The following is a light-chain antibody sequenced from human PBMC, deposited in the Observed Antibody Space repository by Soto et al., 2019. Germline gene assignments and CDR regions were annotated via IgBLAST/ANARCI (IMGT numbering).Light chain of an antibody. CDR2: TAS. CDR1: QGIGNN. Sequence: DIQMTQSPSSLSASVGDRVTITCRASQGIGNNLAWYQQKPGKVPKVLIYTASTLHSGVPSRFSGIGSGTEFTLTINSLLPEDVATYLCQKYDSVPWSFGQGARVEI. J-gene: IGKJ1*01. CDR3: QKYDSVPWS. V-gene: IGKV1-27*01.